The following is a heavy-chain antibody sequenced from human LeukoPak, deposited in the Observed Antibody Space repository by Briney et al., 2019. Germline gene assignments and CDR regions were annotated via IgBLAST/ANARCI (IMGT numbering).Heavy chain of an antibody. CDR1: GYTFTGYD. J-gene: IGHJ4*02. CDR2: MNPNTGDT. D-gene: IGHD1-26*01. Sequence: GASVKVSCKASGYTFTGYDISWVRQATGQGLEWMGWMNPNTGDTGHAQKFQGRVTMTRNTSIDTAYMELSGLRSEDTAVYYCTRGSLSGSSRDYWGQGTLVTVS. V-gene: IGHV1-8*01. CDR3: TRGSLSGSSRDY.